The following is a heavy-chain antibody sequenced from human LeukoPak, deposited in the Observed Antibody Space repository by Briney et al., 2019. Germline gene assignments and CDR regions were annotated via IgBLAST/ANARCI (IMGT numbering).Heavy chain of an antibody. J-gene: IGHJ4*02. CDR1: GGSVSSGSYY. CDR3: ARVSVGYYYESSGYLDY. Sequence: PSETLSLTCTVSGGSVSSGSYYWSWIRQPPGKGLEWIGYIYYSGSTNYNPSLKSRVTISVNTSKNQFSLKLSSVTAADTAVYYCARVSVGYYYESSGYLDYWGQGTLVTVSS. CDR2: IYYSGST. D-gene: IGHD3-22*01. V-gene: IGHV4-61*01.